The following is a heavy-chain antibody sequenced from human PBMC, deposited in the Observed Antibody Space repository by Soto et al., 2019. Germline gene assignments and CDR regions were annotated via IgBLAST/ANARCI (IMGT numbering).Heavy chain of an antibody. Sequence: QVQLVESGGGVVQPGRSLRLSCAASGFTFSSYAMHWVRQAPGKGLEWVAVISYDGSNKYYADSVKGRFTSSREKSKNTLYLQMNSLRAEDTAVYYCARDGLLGYFDYWGQGTLVTVSS. CDR1: GFTFSSYA. D-gene: IGHD3-16*01. CDR2: ISYDGSNK. V-gene: IGHV3-30-3*01. CDR3: ARDGLLGYFDY. J-gene: IGHJ4*02.